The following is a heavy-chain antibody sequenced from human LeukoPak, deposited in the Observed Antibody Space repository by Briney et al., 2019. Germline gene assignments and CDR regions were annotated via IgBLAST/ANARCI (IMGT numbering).Heavy chain of an antibody. CDR2: IKLNSGDT. D-gene: IGHD6-19*01. Sequence: ASVKVSCKSSGYSFTGYFMHWVRQAPGQGLEWMGWIKLNSGDTNYAQKFQGRVTMTRDTSISTTYVEVSRLRSDDTAVYYCARDPGIAVSGKYLQHWGQGTLVTVSS. J-gene: IGHJ1*01. CDR1: GYSFTGYF. V-gene: IGHV1-2*02. CDR3: ARDPGIAVSGKYLQH.